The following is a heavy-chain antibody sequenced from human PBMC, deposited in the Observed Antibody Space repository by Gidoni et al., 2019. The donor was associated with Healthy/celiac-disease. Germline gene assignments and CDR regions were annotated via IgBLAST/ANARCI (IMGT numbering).Heavy chain of an antibody. CDR3: ARVLAGTATTPYYYYYGMDV. Sequence: QVQLVQSGAEVKKPGSSVTVSCKASGGTFSSYAISWVRQAPGQGLEWMGGIIPIFGTANYAQKFQGRVTITADESTSTAYMELSSLRSEDTAVYYCARVLAGTATTPYYYYYGMDVWGQGTTVTVSS. CDR1: GGTFSSYA. J-gene: IGHJ6*02. D-gene: IGHD1-1*01. V-gene: IGHV1-69*01. CDR2: IIPIFGTA.